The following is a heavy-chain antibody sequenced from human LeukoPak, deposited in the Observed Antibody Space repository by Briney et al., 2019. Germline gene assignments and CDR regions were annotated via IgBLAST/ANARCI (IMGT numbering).Heavy chain of an antibody. D-gene: IGHD3-3*01. V-gene: IGHV1-18*01. J-gene: IGHJ4*02. CDR1: GYTFTSYG. CDR2: ISAYNGNT. Sequence: ASVKVSCKASGYTFTSYGISWVRQAAGQGLEWMGWISAYNGNTNYAQKLQGRVTMTTDTSTSIAYMELRSLRSDDTAVYYCARDRDFWSGSTLFDYWGQGTLVTVSS. CDR3: ARDRDFWSGSTLFDY.